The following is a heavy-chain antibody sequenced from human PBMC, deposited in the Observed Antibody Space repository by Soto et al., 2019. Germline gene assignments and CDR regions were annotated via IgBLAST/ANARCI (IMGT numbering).Heavy chain of an antibody. J-gene: IGHJ4*02. CDR3: ARQRRVPAAIREN. V-gene: IGHV4-39*01. D-gene: IGHD2-2*01. Sequence: QLQLQESGPGLVKPSETLSLTCTVSGGSISSSSYYWGWIRQPPGKGLEWIGSIHYSGSTYYNPSLKSRVTISVDTSKNQFSLKLSSVTAADTAVYYCARQRRVPAAIRENWGQATLVTVSS. CDR1: GGSISSSSYY. CDR2: IHYSGST.